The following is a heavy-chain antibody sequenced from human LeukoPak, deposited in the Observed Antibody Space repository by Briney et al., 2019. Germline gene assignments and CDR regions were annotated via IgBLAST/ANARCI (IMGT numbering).Heavy chain of an antibody. CDR1: GGSISSSSYY. V-gene: IGHV4-39*07. D-gene: IGHD2/OR15-2a*01. J-gene: IGHJ4*02. CDR3: ASFYRHLSHYFDF. CDR2: IYYSGST. Sequence: PSETLSLTCTVSGGSISSSSYYWGWIRQPPGKGLEWIGSIYYSGSTYYNPSLKSRVTISVDTSKNHFSLKLSSVTAADTAVYYCASFYRHLSHYFDFWGQGTLVTVSS.